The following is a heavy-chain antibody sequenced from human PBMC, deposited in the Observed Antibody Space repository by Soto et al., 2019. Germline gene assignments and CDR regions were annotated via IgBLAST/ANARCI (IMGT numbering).Heavy chain of an antibody. J-gene: IGHJ6*03. D-gene: IGHD3-10*01. CDR3: AGLYYYGSGSYYNDGDYYYYMDV. CDR2: ISSSSSYI. CDR1: GFTFSSYS. Sequence: EVQLVESGGGLVKPGGSLRLSCAASGFTFSSYSMNWVRQAPGKGLEWVSSISSSSSYIYYADSVKDRFTISRDNAKNSLYLQMNSLRAEDTAVYYCAGLYYYGSGSYYNDGDYYYYMDVWGKGTTVTVAS. V-gene: IGHV3-21*01.